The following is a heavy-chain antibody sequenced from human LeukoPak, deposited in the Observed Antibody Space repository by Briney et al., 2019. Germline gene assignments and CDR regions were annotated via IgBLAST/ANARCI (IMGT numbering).Heavy chain of an antibody. CDR2: IYYRGST. V-gene: IGHV4-39*01. Sequence: AETLSLTCTVSGVSISSSSYYWGWLRQPPGKGLEWIGSIYYRGSTYYNPSLKSRVTISVDTSKNQFSLKLSSVTAADTAVYYCARHVPGLYCSGGSCASGFDYGGQGTLVTVSS. J-gene: IGHJ4*02. CDR1: GVSISSSSYY. CDR3: ARHVPGLYCSGGSCASGFDY. D-gene: IGHD2-15*01.